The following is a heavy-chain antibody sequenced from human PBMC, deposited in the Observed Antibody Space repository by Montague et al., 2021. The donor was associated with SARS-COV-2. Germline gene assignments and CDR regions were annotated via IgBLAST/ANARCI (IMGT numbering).Heavy chain of an antibody. Sequence: SLRLSCAASGFTFSSYGVHWVRQAPGKGLEWVAVISYDGNNKYYXDSAKGRFTISRDNSKNTLSLQMNSLRAEDTAVYYCARPFGGSYFGAFDIWGQGAMVTVSS. CDR1: GFTFSSYG. D-gene: IGHD1-26*01. CDR3: ARPFGGSYFGAFDI. V-gene: IGHV3-30*03. CDR2: ISYDGNNK. J-gene: IGHJ3*02.